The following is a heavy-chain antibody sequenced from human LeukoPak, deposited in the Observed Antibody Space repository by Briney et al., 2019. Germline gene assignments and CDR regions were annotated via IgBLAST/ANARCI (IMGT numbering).Heavy chain of an antibody. Sequence: GGSLRLSCAASGFTFSTYCMSWVRQAPGKGLEWVSYISSSGSTIYYADSVKGRFTISRDNAKNSLYLQMNSLRAEDTAVYYCAELGITMIGGVWGKGTTVTISS. CDR2: ISSSGSTI. CDR3: AELGITMIGGV. D-gene: IGHD3-10*02. J-gene: IGHJ6*04. CDR1: GFTFSTYC. V-gene: IGHV3-48*04.